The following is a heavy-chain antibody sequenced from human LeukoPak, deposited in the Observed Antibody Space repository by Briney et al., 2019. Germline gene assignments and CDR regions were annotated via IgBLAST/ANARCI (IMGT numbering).Heavy chain of an antibody. D-gene: IGHD6-19*01. CDR2: IKQDGSEK. CDR3: ARVQGSSGPGIFEY. Sequence: GGSLRLSCAASGFTFSNYWMSWVRQAPGKGLEWVANIKQDGSEKFYVDSVKGRFTISRDNAKKSLYLQMNSLRVEDTAVYYCARVQGSSGPGIFEYWGQGTLVTASS. J-gene: IGHJ4*02. CDR1: GFTFSNYW. V-gene: IGHV3-7*01.